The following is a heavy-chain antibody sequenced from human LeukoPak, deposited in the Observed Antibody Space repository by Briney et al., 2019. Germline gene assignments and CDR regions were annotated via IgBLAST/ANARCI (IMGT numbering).Heavy chain of an antibody. CDR1: GGSLSSYY. J-gene: IGHJ5*02. D-gene: IGHD3-22*01. CDR3: ARAGYYDSSGYNWFDP. CDR2: IYYSGST. Sequence: SETLSLTCTVSGGSLSSYYWSWIRQPPGKGLEWIGYIYYSGSTNYNPSLKSRVTISVDTSKNQFSLKLSSVTAADTAVYYCARAGYYDSSGYNWFDPWGQGTLVTVSS. V-gene: IGHV4-59*01.